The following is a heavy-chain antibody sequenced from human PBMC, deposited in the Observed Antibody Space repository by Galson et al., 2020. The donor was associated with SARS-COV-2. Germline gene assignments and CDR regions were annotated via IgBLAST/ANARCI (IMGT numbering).Heavy chain of an antibody. V-gene: IGHV3-23*01. CDR2: ITDNGYST. Sequence: GGSLRLSCAASGFGFSTYAMTWVRQTSAKGLQWVAAITDNGYSTYYAPSVMGRFTIARENYKNMVFLHMNRLGAEDTALYYCATFDNSGNYKRNEYMETWGQGTLVTVSS. J-gene: IGHJ1*01. CDR1: GFGFSTYA. CDR3: ATFDNSGNYKRNEYMET. D-gene: IGHD3-22*01.